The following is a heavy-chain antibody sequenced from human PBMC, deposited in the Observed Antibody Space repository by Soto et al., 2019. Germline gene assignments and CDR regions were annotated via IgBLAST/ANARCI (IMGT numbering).Heavy chain of an antibody. CDR1: GGSFSGYY. CDR2: LNDSGGT. CDR3: ARGRGGVQH. J-gene: IGHJ1*01. D-gene: IGHD3-10*01. V-gene: IGHV4-34*01. Sequence: QVQLQQWGAGLLKPSETLSLTCAVYGGSFSGYYWSWIRQPPGKGLEWIGELNDSGGTNYNASLKSRVSISGDTSKNQFSLKLSFVTAADTAVYYCARGRGGVQHWGQSTLVTVSS.